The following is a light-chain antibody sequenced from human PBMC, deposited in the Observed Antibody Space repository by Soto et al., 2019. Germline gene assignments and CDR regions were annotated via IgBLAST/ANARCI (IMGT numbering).Light chain of an antibody. Sequence: EIVLTQSPATLSLSPGERATLSCRASQSVSSYLAWYQQKPGQAPRLLIYDASNRATGIPARFSGSGSGTDFTLTISSREPEDFAVDYCQHRSNWPSTFGGGTKVEIK. CDR3: QHRSNWPST. V-gene: IGKV3-11*01. CDR2: DAS. CDR1: QSVSSY. J-gene: IGKJ4*01.